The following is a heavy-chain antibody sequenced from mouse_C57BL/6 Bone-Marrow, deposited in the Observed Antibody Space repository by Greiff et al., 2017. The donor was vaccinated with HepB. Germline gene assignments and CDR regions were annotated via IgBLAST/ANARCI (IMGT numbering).Heavy chain of an antibody. D-gene: IGHD1-1*01. CDR1: GYTFTSYG. CDR2: IYPRSGNT. V-gene: IGHV1-81*01. CDR3: ARSGTTVGYFDY. Sequence: VQLQESGAELARPGASVKLSCKASGYTFTSYGISWVKQRTGQGLEWIGEIYPRSGNTYYNEKFKGKATLTADKSSSTAYMELRSLTSEDSAVYFCARSGTTVGYFDYWGQGTTLTVSS. J-gene: IGHJ2*01.